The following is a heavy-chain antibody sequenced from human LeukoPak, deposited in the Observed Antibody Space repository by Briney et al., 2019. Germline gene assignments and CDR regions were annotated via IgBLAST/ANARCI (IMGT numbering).Heavy chain of an antibody. CDR3: ARSGGSTVFYYMDV. CDR1: GFTFTSCA. Sequence: GGSLRLSCTASGFTFTSCAMNWVRQTPGKGLEWVSSISSSSSYIYYADSVKGRFTISRDNAKNSLYLQMNSLRAEDTAVYYCARSGGSTVFYYMDVWGKGTTVTVSS. D-gene: IGHD2-2*01. V-gene: IGHV3-21*01. J-gene: IGHJ6*03. CDR2: ISSSSSYI.